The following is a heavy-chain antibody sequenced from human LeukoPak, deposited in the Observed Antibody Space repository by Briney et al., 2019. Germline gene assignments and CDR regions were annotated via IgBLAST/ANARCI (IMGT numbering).Heavy chain of an antibody. J-gene: IGHJ4*02. CDR2: IYSDNT. CDR3: ARRAGAYSHPYDY. D-gene: IGHD4/OR15-4a*01. Sequence: PGGSLRLSCTVSGFTVSSNSMSWVRQAPGKGLEWFSFIYSDNTHYSHSVKGRFTISRDNSKNTLYLQMNSLRAEDTAVYYCARRAGAYSHPYDYWGQGTLVTVSS. V-gene: IGHV3-53*01. CDR1: GFTVSSNS.